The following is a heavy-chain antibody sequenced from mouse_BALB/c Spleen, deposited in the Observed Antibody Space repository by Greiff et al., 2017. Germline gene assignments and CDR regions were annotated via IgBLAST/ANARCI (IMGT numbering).Heavy chain of an antibody. Sequence: EVQLHQSGAELVKPGASVKLSCTASGFNIKDTYMHWVKQRPEQGLEWIGRIDPANGNTKYDPKFQGKATITADTSSNTAYLQLSSLTSEDTAVYYCAHITTATPWFAYWGQGTLVTVSA. CDR2: IDPANGNT. J-gene: IGHJ3*01. CDR1: GFNIKDTY. CDR3: AHITTATPWFAY. D-gene: IGHD1-2*01. V-gene: IGHV14-3*02.